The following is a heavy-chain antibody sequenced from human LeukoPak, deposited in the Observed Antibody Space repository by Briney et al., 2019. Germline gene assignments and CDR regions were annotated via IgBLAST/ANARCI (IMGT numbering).Heavy chain of an antibody. D-gene: IGHD4-17*01. V-gene: IGHV3-33*01. CDR1: GLTFSSYG. CDR3: AGDYGEHYYGMDV. Sequence: PGRSLRLSCAASGLTFSSYGMHRVRQAPGKGLEWVAVIWYDGSNKCYADSVKGRFTISRDNSKNTLYLQMNSLRAEDTAVYYCAGDYGEHYYGMDVWGQGTTVTVSS. CDR2: IWYDGSNK. J-gene: IGHJ6*02.